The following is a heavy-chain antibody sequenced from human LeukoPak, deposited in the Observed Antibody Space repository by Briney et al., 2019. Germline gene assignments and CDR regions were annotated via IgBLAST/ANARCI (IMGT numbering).Heavy chain of an antibody. Sequence: GGSLRLSCAASGFTFSSYSMNWVRQAPGKGLEWVSYISSSSSTIYYADSVKGRFTISRDNAKNSLYLQMNSLRAEDTAVYYCARDGLAVAGIFDYWGQGTLVTVSS. CDR3: ARDGLAVAGIFDY. J-gene: IGHJ4*02. CDR2: ISSSSSTI. D-gene: IGHD6-19*01. V-gene: IGHV3-48*01. CDR1: GFTFSSYS.